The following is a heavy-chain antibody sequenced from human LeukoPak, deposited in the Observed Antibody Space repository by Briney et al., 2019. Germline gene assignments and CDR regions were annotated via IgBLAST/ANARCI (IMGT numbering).Heavy chain of an antibody. Sequence: ASVKVSCTASGYTYTTDSISWVRQAPGQGLEWMGWIDTYSGKTNYAQKFQGRVTMTSDTSTSTAYMELRSLRSDDTAVYYCARDRGIAEADSFDPWGQGTLVTVSS. V-gene: IGHV1-18*01. CDR3: ARDRGIAEADSFDP. D-gene: IGHD6-13*01. J-gene: IGHJ5*02. CDR2: IDTYSGKT. CDR1: GYTYTTDS.